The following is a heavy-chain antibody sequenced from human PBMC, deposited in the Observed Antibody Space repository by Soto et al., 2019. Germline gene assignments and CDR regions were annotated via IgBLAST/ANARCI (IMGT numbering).Heavy chain of an antibody. D-gene: IGHD6-13*01. J-gene: IGHJ5*02. CDR1: GGSISSYY. V-gene: IGHV4-59*01. Sequence: PSETLSLTCTVSGGSISSYYWSWIRQPPGKGLEWIGYIYYSGSTNYNPSLKSRVTISVDTSKNQFSLKLSSVTAADTAVYYCARALVTAAGTSWFDPWGQGTLVTVSS. CDR2: IYYSGST. CDR3: ARALVTAAGTSWFDP.